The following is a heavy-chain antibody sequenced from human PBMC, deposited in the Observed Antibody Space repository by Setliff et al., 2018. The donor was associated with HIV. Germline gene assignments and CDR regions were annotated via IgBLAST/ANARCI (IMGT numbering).Heavy chain of an antibody. J-gene: IGHJ5*02. V-gene: IGHV4-39*01. CDR3: ARPHTGRGGGAWFDP. Sequence: PSETLSLTCTVSGDSITSGGYYWGWIRQSPGKGLEWIGNVLSGRDTYYNPSLKSRVTVSVDTSKNQFSLTLRSVTAADTAVYYCARPHTGRGGGAWFDPWGQGTLVTVSS. CDR2: VLSGRDT. CDR1: GDSITSGGYY. D-gene: IGHD1-1*01.